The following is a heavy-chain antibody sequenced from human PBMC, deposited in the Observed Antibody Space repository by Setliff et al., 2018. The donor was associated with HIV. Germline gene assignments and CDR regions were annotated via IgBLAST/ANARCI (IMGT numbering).Heavy chain of an antibody. Sequence: ASVKVSCKASGYTFPSYDINWVRQATGQGLEWMGWMNPNSGNTGYAQKFQGRVTITRNTSISPAYMELSSLRSEDTAVYYCARIRGYCSGGSCYSVFNYYYGMDVWGQGTTVTVSS. CDR2: MNPNSGNT. CDR1: GYTFPSYD. V-gene: IGHV1-8*03. D-gene: IGHD2-15*01. CDR3: ARIRGYCSGGSCYSVFNYYYGMDV. J-gene: IGHJ6*02.